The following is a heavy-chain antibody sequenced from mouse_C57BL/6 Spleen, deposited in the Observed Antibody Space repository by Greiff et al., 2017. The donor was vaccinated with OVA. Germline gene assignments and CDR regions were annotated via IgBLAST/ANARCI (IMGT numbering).Heavy chain of an antibody. V-gene: IGHV5-6*01. D-gene: IGHD3-2*02. CDR2: ISSGGSYT. Sequence: EVKLVESGGDLVKPGGSLKLSCAASGFTFSSYGMSWVRQTPDKRLEWVATISSGGSYTYYPDSVKGRFTISRDNAKNTLYLQMSSLKSEDTAMYYCARQRRQLSLRNYAMDYWGQGTSVTVSS. J-gene: IGHJ4*01. CDR3: ARQRRQLSLRNYAMDY. CDR1: GFTFSSYG.